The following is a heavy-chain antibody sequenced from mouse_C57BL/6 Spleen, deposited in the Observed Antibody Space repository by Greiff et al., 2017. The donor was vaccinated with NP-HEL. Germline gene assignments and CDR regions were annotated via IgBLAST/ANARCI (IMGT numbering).Heavy chain of an antibody. V-gene: IGHV5-17*01. CDR2: ISSGSSTI. CDR1: GFTFSDYG. CDR3: ARSYYYGSSYYFDY. J-gene: IGHJ2*01. D-gene: IGHD1-1*01. Sequence: EVKLMESGGGLVKPGGSLKLSCAASGFTFSDYGMHWVRQAPEKGLEWVAYISSGSSTIYYADAVKGRFTISRDNAKNTLFLQMTSLRSEDTAMYYCARSYYYGSSYYFDYWGQGTTLTVSS.